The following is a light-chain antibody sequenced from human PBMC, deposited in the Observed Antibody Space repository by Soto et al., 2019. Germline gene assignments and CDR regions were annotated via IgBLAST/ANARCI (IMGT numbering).Light chain of an antibody. J-gene: IGKJ5*01. CDR3: QQFDTSPPST. Sequence: EIVLTQSPGTLSLSPGERATLSCRASHSVSSSYLAWYQQKPDQAPRLLIYGASSRATGIPDRFSGSGSGTDFTLTISRLEPEDFAVYYCQQFDTSPPSTFGQRTRLEIK. CDR2: GAS. CDR1: HSVSSSY. V-gene: IGKV3-20*01.